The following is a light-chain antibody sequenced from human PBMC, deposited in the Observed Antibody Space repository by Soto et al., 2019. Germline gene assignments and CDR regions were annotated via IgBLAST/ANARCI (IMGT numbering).Light chain of an antibody. CDR1: QGISNY. Sequence: DIQMTQSPSSLSASVGDRVTITCRASQGISNYLAWYQQQPGKVPKLLIYVASTLQSGVPSRFSGSGSGTDFTITISSLQPEDVATYYCPTYNSPPWTFGQGTKVEIK. CDR3: PTYNSPPWT. CDR2: VAS. J-gene: IGKJ1*01. V-gene: IGKV1-27*01.